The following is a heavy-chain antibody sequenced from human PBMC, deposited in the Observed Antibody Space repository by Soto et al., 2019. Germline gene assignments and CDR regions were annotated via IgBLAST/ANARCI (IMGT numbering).Heavy chain of an antibody. CDR3: ARRYGSCFDY. D-gene: IGHD5-18*01. V-gene: IGHV1-58*01. CDR1: GFTFSSSA. J-gene: IGHJ4*02. Sequence: ASVKVSCKTSGFTFSSSAVHWVRQARGHRLQWIGWINVGSDNANYAQMLQERVTISRDMSTSTAYMELSSLRPADTAVYYCARRYGSCFDYWGQGTLVTVSS. CDR2: INVGSDNA.